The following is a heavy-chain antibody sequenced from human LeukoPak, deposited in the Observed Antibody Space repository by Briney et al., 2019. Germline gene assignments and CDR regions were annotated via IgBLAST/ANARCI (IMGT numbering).Heavy chain of an antibody. J-gene: IGHJ3*02. CDR1: GGSISSFY. Sequence: SETLSLTCTVSGGSISSFYWSWLRQPPGKGLEWIGYIYNSESTNYNPSLKIGVTISVDTSKNQFSLMLTSVTASDTAMYYCARHCSGGTCPLSFDAFDIWGQGTMVTVSS. V-gene: IGHV4-59*08. CDR2: IYNSEST. D-gene: IGHD2-15*01. CDR3: ARHCSGGTCPLSFDAFDI.